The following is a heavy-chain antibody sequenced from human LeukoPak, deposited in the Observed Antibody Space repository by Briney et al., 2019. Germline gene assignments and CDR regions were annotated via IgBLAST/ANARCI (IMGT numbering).Heavy chain of an antibody. Sequence: GGSLRLSCAASGFTFSNAWMSWVRQAPGKGLEWVGRIKSKTDGGTTDYAAPVKGRFTISRDDSKNTLYPQMNSLKTEDTAVYYCSTPTPLRTNYYYYMDVWGKGTTVTVSS. CDR2: IKSKTDGGTT. D-gene: IGHD2-2*01. CDR1: GFTFSNAW. V-gene: IGHV3-15*01. J-gene: IGHJ6*03. CDR3: STPTPLRTNYYYYMDV.